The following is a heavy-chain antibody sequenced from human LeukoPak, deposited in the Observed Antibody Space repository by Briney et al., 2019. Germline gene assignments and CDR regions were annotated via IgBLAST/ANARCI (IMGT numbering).Heavy chain of an antibody. J-gene: IGHJ3*02. V-gene: IGHV4-59*01. Sequence: PSETLSLTCSVSGDSISSYFWAWIRQPPGKGLEWIGYVCYNGTTNYNPSLRNRVAISIDTSKNQFSLKLNSATAADTAVYYCAKEEVFSSGWYSRAFDIWGQGTMVTVSS. D-gene: IGHD6-19*01. CDR1: GDSISSYF. CDR3: AKEEVFSSGWYSRAFDI. CDR2: VCYNGTT.